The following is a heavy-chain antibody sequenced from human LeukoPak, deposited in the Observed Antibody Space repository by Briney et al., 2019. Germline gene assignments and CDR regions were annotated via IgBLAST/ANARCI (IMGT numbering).Heavy chain of an antibody. CDR3: AQRASGSGTYFDY. CDR2: IRYDGSNK. D-gene: IGHD3-10*01. Sequence: GGSLRLSCAASGFPFSSYGMHWVRQAPGKGLEWVAFIRYDGSNKYYADSVKGRFTISRDNSKNTLYLQMNSLRAEDTAVYYCAQRASGSGTYFDYWGQGTLVTVSS. V-gene: IGHV3-30*02. CDR1: GFPFSSYG. J-gene: IGHJ4*02.